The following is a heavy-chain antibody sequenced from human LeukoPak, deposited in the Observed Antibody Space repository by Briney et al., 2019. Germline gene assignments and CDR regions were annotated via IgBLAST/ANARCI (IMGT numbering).Heavy chain of an antibody. J-gene: IGHJ4*02. D-gene: IGHD5-18*01. CDR3: ARMIDYNYGYAFDY. Sequence: GGSLRLSGAASGFTLSIYIMNWVRQAPGKGLEWVSYMSTSGSISYADSVKGRFTISRDNAKNSLYLQMNSLRDEDTAVYYCARMIDYNYGYAFDYWGQGTLVTVSS. V-gene: IGHV3-48*02. CDR1: GFTLSIYI. CDR2: MSTSGSI.